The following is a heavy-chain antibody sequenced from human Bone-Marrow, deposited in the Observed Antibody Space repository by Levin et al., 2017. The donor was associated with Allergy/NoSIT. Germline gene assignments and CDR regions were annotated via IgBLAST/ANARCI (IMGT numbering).Heavy chain of an antibody. D-gene: IGHD3-10*01. V-gene: IGHV1-69*13. Sequence: SVKVSCKASGGTFSSYAISWVRQAPGQGLEWMGGIIPIFGTANYAQKFQGRVTITADESTSTAYMELSSLRSEDTAVYYCARDSIYYGSGSYYRVAPTSYYFDYWGQGTLVTVSS. CDR1: GGTFSSYA. J-gene: IGHJ4*02. CDR3: ARDSIYYGSGSYYRVAPTSYYFDY. CDR2: IIPIFGTA.